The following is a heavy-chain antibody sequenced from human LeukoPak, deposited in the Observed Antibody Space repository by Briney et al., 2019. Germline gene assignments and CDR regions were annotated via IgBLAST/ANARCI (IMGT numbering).Heavy chain of an antibody. Sequence: GGSLRLSCAASAYSFIIYWMSGVRHAPEKGRGWVANIKQDGREKYYVDSVKGRFTTSTDNAKDSLYLQIKSLRAVDTAVYYCAGQADIVHVVAATDRGQGTLVTVSS. CDR2: IKQDGREK. CDR1: AYSFIIYW. CDR3: AGQADIVHVVAATD. J-gene: IGHJ4*02. D-gene: IGHD2-8*02. V-gene: IGHV3-7*01.